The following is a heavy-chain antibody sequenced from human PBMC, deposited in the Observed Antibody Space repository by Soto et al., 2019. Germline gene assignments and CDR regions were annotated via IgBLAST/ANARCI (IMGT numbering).Heavy chain of an antibody. CDR1: GDSMSSGAYY. Sequence: SETLSLTCSVSGDSMSSGAYYWSWIRQHPGKGLEWIAYIYHSGDTHYNPSLRSRITISVDTSKNQFSLKLTSMTDADTAVYYCASTYSGYLDNWGQGTLVTVSS. CDR3: ASTYSGYLDN. J-gene: IGHJ4*02. CDR2: IYHSGDT. D-gene: IGHD3-22*01. V-gene: IGHV4-31*03.